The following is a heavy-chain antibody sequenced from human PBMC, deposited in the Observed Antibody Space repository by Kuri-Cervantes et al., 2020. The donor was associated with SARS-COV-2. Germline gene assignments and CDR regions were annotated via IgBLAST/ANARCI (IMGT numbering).Heavy chain of an antibody. CDR1: GYTFIGYY. CDR2: IDPSSGGT. Sequence: ASVKVSCKASGYTFIGYYMHWVRQAPGQGLEWMGWIDPSSGGTNSAQNFQGRVTMTRDTSISTAYMELRRLRSDDTAVYYCARDEGKGGHCLGHWGQGTLVTVSS. J-gene: IGHJ4*02. D-gene: IGHD2-21*01. V-gene: IGHV1-2*02. CDR3: ARDEGKGGHCLGH.